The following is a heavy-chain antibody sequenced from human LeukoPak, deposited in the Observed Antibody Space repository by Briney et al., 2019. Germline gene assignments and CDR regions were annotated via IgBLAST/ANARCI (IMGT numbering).Heavy chain of an antibody. CDR3: AKDGRDDFWSGYYDY. CDR1: GFTFSSYA. Sequence: PGGSLRLSCAASGFTFSSYAMHWVRQAPGKGLEWVAVISYDGSNKYYADSVKGRFTISRDNSKNTLYLQMNSLRAEDTAVYYCAKDGRDDFWSGYYDYWGQGTLVTVSS. V-gene: IGHV3-30-3*01. CDR2: ISYDGSNK. D-gene: IGHD3-3*01. J-gene: IGHJ4*02.